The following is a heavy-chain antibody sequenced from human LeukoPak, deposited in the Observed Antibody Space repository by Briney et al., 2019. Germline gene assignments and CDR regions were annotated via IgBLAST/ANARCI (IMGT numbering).Heavy chain of an antibody. CDR2: ISGSGGST. V-gene: IGHV3-23*01. Sequence: GGSLRLSCAASGFTFSSYAMSWVRQAPGKGLEWVSAISGSGGSTYYADSVKGRFTISRDNSKNTLYLQMNSLRAEDTAVYYCAKDQLSRYYYGSGSYQALDYWGQGTLVTVSS. D-gene: IGHD3-10*01. J-gene: IGHJ4*02. CDR3: AKDQLSRYYYGSGSYQALDY. CDR1: GFTFSSYA.